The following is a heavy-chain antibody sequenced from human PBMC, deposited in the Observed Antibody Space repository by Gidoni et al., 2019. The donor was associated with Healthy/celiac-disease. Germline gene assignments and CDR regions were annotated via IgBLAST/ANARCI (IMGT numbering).Heavy chain of an antibody. Sequence: EVQLLESGGGLVQPGGSLRLSCAASGFTFSSSAMSWVRQAPGKGLEWVSAISGSGGSTYYADSVKGRFTISRDNSKNTLYLQMNSLRAEDTAVYYCAKGGEGITIFGVVNFDYWGQGTLVTVSS. V-gene: IGHV3-23*01. D-gene: IGHD3-3*01. CDR2: ISGSGGST. CDR3: AKGGEGITIFGVVNFDY. J-gene: IGHJ4*02. CDR1: GFTFSSSA.